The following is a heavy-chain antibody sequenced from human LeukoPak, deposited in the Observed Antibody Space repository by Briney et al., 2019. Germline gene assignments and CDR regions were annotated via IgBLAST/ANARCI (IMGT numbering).Heavy chain of an antibody. J-gene: IGHJ6*03. CDR3: ASTYYDFWSGSGYYYYYMDV. CDR1: GGSLSSYY. Sequence: SETLSLTCTVSGGSLSSYYWSWIRQPPGKGLEWIGYIYYSGSTNYNPSLKSRVTISVDTSKNQFSLKLSSVTAADTAVYYCASTYYDFWSGSGYYYYYMDVWGKGTTVTVSS. V-gene: IGHV4-59*01. CDR2: IYYSGST. D-gene: IGHD3-3*01.